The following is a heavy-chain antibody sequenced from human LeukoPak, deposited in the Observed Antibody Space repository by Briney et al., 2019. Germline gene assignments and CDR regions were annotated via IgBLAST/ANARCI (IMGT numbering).Heavy chain of an antibody. Sequence: SETLSLTCSVSGYSIGRDYNWGWIRQPPGKGLEWIGSIYHSGRTYDNPSLKSRVTISIDTSKNQFSLKLSSVTAADTAVYYCARVVGGDYFDYWGQGTLVTVSS. CDR2: IYHSGRT. V-gene: IGHV4-38-2*02. CDR1: GYSIGRDYN. J-gene: IGHJ4*02. D-gene: IGHD3-16*01. CDR3: ARVVGGDYFDY.